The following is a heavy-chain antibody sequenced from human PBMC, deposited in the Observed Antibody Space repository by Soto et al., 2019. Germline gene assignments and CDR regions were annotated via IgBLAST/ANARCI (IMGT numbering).Heavy chain of an antibody. Sequence: PGESLKISCKGSGYEFTSYWIGWVRQMPGEGLEWMGIIFPGDSDTRYSPSFHGQVTTSADNSISTAYLQWSSLRASDTAMYYCARRDSSGYDPDAFDIWGQGTLVTVSS. CDR1: GYEFTSYW. CDR3: ARRDSSGYDPDAFDI. V-gene: IGHV5-51*01. D-gene: IGHD3-22*01. J-gene: IGHJ3*02. CDR2: IFPGDSDT.